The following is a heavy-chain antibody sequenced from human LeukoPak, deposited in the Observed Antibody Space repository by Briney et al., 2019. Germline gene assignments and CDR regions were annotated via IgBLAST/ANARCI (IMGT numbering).Heavy chain of an antibody. D-gene: IGHD4-17*01. J-gene: IGHJ3*02. Sequence: GGSLRLSCAASGFTFSSYGMHWVRQAPGKGLEWVAVIWYDGSNKYYADSVKGRFTISRDNSKNTLYLQMNSLRAEDTAVYYCARDGALRGMAFDIWGQGTMVTVSS. CDR3: ARDGALRGMAFDI. V-gene: IGHV3-33*01. CDR2: IWYDGSNK. CDR1: GFTFSSYG.